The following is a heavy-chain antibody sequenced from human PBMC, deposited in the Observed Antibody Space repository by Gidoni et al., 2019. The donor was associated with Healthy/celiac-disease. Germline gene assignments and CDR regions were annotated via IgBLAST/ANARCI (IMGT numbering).Heavy chain of an antibody. V-gene: IGHV1-2*02. CDR3: ARDELLYSYGMDV. Sequence: QVQLVQSGAEEKKPGASVKVSCKASGYTFTGYYMHWVRQAPGQGLEWMGWINPNSGGTNYAQKLQGRVTMTRDTSISTAYMELSRLRSDDTAVYYCARDELLYSYGMDVWGQGTTVTVSS. D-gene: IGHD2-15*01. CDR2: INPNSGGT. CDR1: GYTFTGYY. J-gene: IGHJ6*02.